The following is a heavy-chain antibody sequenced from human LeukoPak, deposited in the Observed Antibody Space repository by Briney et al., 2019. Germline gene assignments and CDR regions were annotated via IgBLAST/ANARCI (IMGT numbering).Heavy chain of an antibody. CDR3: AKANRLYETSYYFDY. J-gene: IGHJ4*02. CDR2: ISGSGGST. D-gene: IGHD1-14*01. V-gene: IGHV3-23*01. Sequence: GGSLRLSCAASGFTFSSYAMSWVRQAPGKGLEWVSAISGSGGSTYYADSVKGRFTISRDNSKNTLYLQMNSLRAEDTAVYYCAKANRLYETSYYFDYWGQGTLVTVSS. CDR1: GFTFSSYA.